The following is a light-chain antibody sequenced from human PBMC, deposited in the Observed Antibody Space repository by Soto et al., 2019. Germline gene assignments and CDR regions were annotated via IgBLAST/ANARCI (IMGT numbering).Light chain of an antibody. CDR3: QQYGSSPSIT. CDR1: QSVSSN. V-gene: IGKV3-15*01. Sequence: MTQSPSTLSGSVGHRVTITCRASQSVSSNLAWYQQNPGPAPRLLXYGASTRATGIPARFSGSGSGTDLTLTISRLENEDYAAYYCQQYGSSPSITFGQGTRLEIK. CDR2: GAS. J-gene: IGKJ5*01.